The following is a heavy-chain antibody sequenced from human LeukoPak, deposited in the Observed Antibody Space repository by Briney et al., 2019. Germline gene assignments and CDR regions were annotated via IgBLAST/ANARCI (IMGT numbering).Heavy chain of an antibody. Sequence: GGSLSLSWAASGFTFSSYAMHWVRQPPGKGLEWVAVISYDGSNKYYADSVKGRFTISRDNSKNTLYLQMNSLRAEDTAVYFCAKELHGSGNYAFDYWGQGTLVTVSS. V-gene: IGHV3-30*07. J-gene: IGHJ4*02. D-gene: IGHD3-10*01. CDR1: GFTFSSYA. CDR3: AKELHGSGNYAFDY. CDR2: ISYDGSNK.